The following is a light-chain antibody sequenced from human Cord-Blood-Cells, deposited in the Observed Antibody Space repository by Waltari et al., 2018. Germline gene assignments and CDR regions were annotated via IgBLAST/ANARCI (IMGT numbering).Light chain of an antibody. CDR1: QSISSW. Sequence: DIQMTQSPSTLSASVGDRVTITCRASQSISSWLAWYQQKPGKAPKFLIYDASSLESGVPSRFSGSGSETEFTLTISSLQPDDFATDYCQQYNSYWTFGQGTKVEIK. V-gene: IGKV1-5*01. J-gene: IGKJ1*01. CDR2: DAS. CDR3: QQYNSYWT.